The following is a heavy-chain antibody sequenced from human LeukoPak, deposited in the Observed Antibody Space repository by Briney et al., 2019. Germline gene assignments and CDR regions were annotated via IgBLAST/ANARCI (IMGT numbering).Heavy chain of an antibody. CDR1: GYTFTSYY. J-gene: IGHJ4*02. D-gene: IGHD3-22*01. Sequence: ASVTVSFTASGYTFTSYYMHWVRQAPGQGLEWMGIINPSGGSTSYAQKFQGRVTMTRDTSTSTVYMELSSLRSEDTAVYYCARAQIVVVPLGFAYWGQGTLVTVSS. CDR2: INPSGGST. V-gene: IGHV1-46*01. CDR3: ARAQIVVVPLGFAY.